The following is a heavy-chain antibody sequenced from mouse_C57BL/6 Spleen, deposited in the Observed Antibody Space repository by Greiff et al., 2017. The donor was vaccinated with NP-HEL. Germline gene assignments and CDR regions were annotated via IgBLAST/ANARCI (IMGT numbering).Heavy chain of an antibody. Sequence: EVNVVESGGGLVKPGGSLKLSCAASGFTFSDYGMHWVRQAPEKGLEWVAYISSGSSTIYYADTVKGRVTISRDNANNTLFLQRTSLRSEDTAMYYCARGCASSPHFDYWGQGTTLTVSS. V-gene: IGHV5-17*01. J-gene: IGHJ2*01. D-gene: IGHD1-1*01. CDR3: ARGCASSPHFDY. CDR2: ISSGSSTI. CDR1: GFTFSDYG.